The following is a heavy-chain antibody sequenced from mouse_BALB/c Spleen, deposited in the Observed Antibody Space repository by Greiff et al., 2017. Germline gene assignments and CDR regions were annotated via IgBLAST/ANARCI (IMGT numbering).Heavy chain of an antibody. J-gene: IGHJ4*01. Sequence: EVMLVESGAELVKPGASVKLSCTASGFNIKDTYMHWVKQRPEQGLEWIGRIDPANGNTKYDPKFQGKATITADTSSNTAYLQLSSLTSEDTAVYYCARGYDYDVMDYWGQGTSVTVSS. D-gene: IGHD2-4*01. CDR3: ARGYDYDVMDY. CDR2: IDPANGNT. V-gene: IGHV14-3*02. CDR1: GFNIKDTY.